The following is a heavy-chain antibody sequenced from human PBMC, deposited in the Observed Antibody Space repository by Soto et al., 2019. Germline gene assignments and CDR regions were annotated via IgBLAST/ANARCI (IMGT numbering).Heavy chain of an antibody. J-gene: IGHJ4*02. Sequence: QVQLQESGPGLVKPSETLSLTCTVSGGSISSYYWSWIRQPPGKGLEWIGYIYYSGSTNYNPSLKSRVTISVDTSKNQFSLKLSSVTAADTAVYYCARGRGNYDSSGYYSVTLDYWGQGTLVTVSS. CDR3: ARGRGNYDSSGYYSVTLDY. D-gene: IGHD3-22*01. CDR1: GGSISSYY. CDR2: IYYSGST. V-gene: IGHV4-59*01.